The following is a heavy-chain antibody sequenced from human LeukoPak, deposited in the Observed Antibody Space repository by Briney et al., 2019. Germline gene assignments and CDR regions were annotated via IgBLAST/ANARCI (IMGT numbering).Heavy chain of an antibody. V-gene: IGHV3-33*01. D-gene: IGHD3-3*01. CDR2: YDGSNK. CDR3: ARVRDYDFWSGYFGYYYGMDV. Sequence: YDGSNKYYADSVKGRFTISRDNSKNTLYLQMNSLRAEDTAVYYCARVRDYDFWSGYFGYYYGMDVWGQGTTVTVSS. J-gene: IGHJ6*02.